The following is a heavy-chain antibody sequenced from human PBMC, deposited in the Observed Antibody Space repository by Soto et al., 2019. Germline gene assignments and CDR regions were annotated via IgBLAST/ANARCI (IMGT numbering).Heavy chain of an antibody. CDR2: IYPGDSDT. CDR3: VRFDSGSYPRGAFEF. CDR1: KYNFADYW. D-gene: IGHD1-26*01. Sequence: EVQLVQSGAELKKPGESLKISCKGSKYNFADYWIGWVRQMPGKGLEWMGFIYPGDSDTWYSPSFQGQVTISADKSINTAYLLWSSLKASDTAMYYCVRFDSGSYPRGAFEFWCQGTVVTVSS. V-gene: IGHV5-51*01. J-gene: IGHJ3*01.